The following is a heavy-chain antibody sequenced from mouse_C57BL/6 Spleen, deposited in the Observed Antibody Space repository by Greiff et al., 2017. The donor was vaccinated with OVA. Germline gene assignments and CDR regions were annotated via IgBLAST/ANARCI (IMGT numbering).Heavy chain of an antibody. CDR1: GYTFTDYE. CDR2: IDPETGGT. Sequence: QVQLKESGAELVRPGASVTLSCKASGYTFTDYEMHWVKQTPVHGLEWIGAIDPETGGTAYNQKFKGKAILTADKSSSTAYMELRSLTSEDSAVYYCTRRGGRPSFDYWGQGTTLTVSS. V-gene: IGHV1-15*01. J-gene: IGHJ2*01. CDR3: TRRGGRPSFDY.